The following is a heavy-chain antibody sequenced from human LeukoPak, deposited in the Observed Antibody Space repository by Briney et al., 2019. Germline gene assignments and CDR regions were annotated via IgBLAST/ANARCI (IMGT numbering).Heavy chain of an antibody. Sequence: GESLRLSCAASGFTVSSNYMTWVRQAPGKGLEWVSVIYSGGSTYYADSVKGRFTISRDNSKNSLYLQMNSLRAEDMAVHYCARENWHYFDSWGQGTLVTVSS. J-gene: IGHJ4*02. CDR1: GFTVSSNY. CDR3: ARENWHYFDS. V-gene: IGHV3-66*01. CDR2: IYSGGST.